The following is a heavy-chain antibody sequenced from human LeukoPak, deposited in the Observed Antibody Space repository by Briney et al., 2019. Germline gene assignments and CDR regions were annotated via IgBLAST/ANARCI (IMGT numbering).Heavy chain of an antibody. CDR1: GFTFDDYA. D-gene: IGHD3-16*01. V-gene: IGHV3-43D*03. Sequence: PGGSLRLSCAASGFTFDDYAMHWVRHAPGKGLEWVSLISWDGGSTYYADSVKGRFTISRDNSKNSLYLQTNSLRAEDTALYYCAKEGGGGSRYYYYYYMDVWGKGTTVTVSS. CDR3: AKEGGGGSRYYYYYYMDV. CDR2: ISWDGGST. J-gene: IGHJ6*03.